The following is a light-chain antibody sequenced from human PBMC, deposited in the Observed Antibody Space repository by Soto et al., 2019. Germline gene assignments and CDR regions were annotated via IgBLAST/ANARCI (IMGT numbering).Light chain of an antibody. V-gene: IGLV2-14*01. Sequence: QSALTQPASVSGSPGQSITISCTGTSSDVGAYNYVSWYQHHPGKAPKLMIYEVTNRPSGVSNRFSGSESGNTASLTISGLQAEDEADYYCNSYTTNSNRVFGTGTKGTVL. J-gene: IGLJ1*01. CDR1: SSDVGAYNY. CDR2: EVT. CDR3: NSYTTNSNRV.